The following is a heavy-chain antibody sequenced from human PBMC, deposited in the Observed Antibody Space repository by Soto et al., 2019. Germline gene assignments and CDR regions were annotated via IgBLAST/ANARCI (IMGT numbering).Heavy chain of an antibody. CDR2: INHSGST. V-gene: IGHV4-34*01. CDR1: GGSFSGYY. J-gene: IGHJ5*02. D-gene: IGHD3-3*01. Sequence: SETLSLTCAVYGGSFSGYYWSWIRQPPGKGLEWIGEINHSGSTNYNPSLKSRVTISVDTSKNQFSLKLSSVTAADTAVYYCARGLPLTIFGVVTIFDPWGQGTLVTVS. CDR3: ARGLPLTIFGVVTIFDP.